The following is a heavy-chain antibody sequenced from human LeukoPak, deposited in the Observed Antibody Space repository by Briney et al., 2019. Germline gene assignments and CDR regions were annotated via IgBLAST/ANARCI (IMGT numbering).Heavy chain of an antibody. V-gene: IGHV4-4*09. CDR1: GGSISSYY. D-gene: IGHD2/OR15-2a*01. Sequence: SETLSLTCTVSGGSISSYYWSWIRQPPGKGLEWIGYIYSSGSTNYNPSLKSRVTISVDTSKNQFSLKLSSVTAADTAVYYCARHWGLEGSTFYLSVAFDIWAKGQWSPSLQ. CDR3: ARHWGLEGSTFYLSVAFDI. CDR2: IYSSGST. J-gene: IGHJ3*02.